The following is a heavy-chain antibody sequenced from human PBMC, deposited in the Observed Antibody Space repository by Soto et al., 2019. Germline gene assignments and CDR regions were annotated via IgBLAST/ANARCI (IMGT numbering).Heavy chain of an antibody. CDR2: IYYSGST. CDR1: GGPISSGGYY. J-gene: IGHJ3*02. CDR3: ARGLAAGTYAFDI. D-gene: IGHD6-13*01. V-gene: IGHV4-31*03. Sequence: SETLSLTCTVSGGPISSGGYYWSWIRQHPGKGLEWIGYIYYSGSTYYNPSLKSRVTISVDTSKNQFSLKLSSVTAADTAVYYCARGLAAGTYAFDIWGQGTMVTV.